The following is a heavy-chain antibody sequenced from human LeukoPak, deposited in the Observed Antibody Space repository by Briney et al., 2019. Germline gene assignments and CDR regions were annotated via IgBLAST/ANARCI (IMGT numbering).Heavy chain of an antibody. D-gene: IGHD1-1*01. CDR2: ISAYNGNT. CDR3: ATDLLERLRAPNMNWFDP. CDR1: GYTFTSYG. Sequence: GASVKVSCKASGYTFTSYGISWVRQAPGQGLEWMGWISAYNGNTNYAQKLQGRVTMTEDTSTDTAYMELSSLRSEDTAVYYCATDLLERLRAPNMNWFDPWGQGTLVTVSS. V-gene: IGHV1-18*01. J-gene: IGHJ5*02.